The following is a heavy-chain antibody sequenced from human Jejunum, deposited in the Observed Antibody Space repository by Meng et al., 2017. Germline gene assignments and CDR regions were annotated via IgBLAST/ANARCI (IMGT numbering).Heavy chain of an antibody. D-gene: IGHD1-26*01. CDR1: GGSISTSDW. Sequence: QVQLQDSGPGLLKPSGTLSLTCAVSGGSISTSDWWSWVRQPPGKGLEWIGEIHHSGSTNYNPSLKSRVTMSVDKSKNQFSLKLNSVTAADTAVYYCAREWSGSYRHFDYWGQGTLVTVSS. J-gene: IGHJ4*02. V-gene: IGHV4-4*02. CDR3: AREWSGSYRHFDY. CDR2: IHHSGST.